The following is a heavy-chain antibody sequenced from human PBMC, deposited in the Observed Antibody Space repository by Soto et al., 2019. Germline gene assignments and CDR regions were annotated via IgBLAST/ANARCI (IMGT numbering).Heavy chain of an antibody. J-gene: IGHJ6*02. CDR2: IDPRDSYT. D-gene: IGHD3-10*01. V-gene: IGHV5-10-1*01. CDR1: GYSFTNYW. Sequence: GESLKISCKGSGYSFTNYWISWVRQMPGKGLEWMGRIDPRDSYTNYSPSFQGHVTISADKSISTAYLQWSSLKASDTAVYYCTAPPRGGYYYYYGMDVWGQGTTVTVSS. CDR3: TAPPRGGYYYYYGMDV.